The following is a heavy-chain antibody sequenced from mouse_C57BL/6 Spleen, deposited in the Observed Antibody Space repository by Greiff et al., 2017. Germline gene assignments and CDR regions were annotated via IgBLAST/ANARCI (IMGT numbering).Heavy chain of an antibody. CDR1: GFTFSDYG. CDR3: AREYYGSSSGFAY. V-gene: IGHV5-17*01. D-gene: IGHD1-1*01. J-gene: IGHJ3*01. CDR2: ISSGSSTI. Sequence: EVKLVESGGGLVKPGGSLTLSCAASGFTFSDYGMHWVRQAPVKVLAWVAYISSGSSTIYYADTVKGLFTISRDNAKNTLFLQMTSLRSEDTAMYYCAREYYGSSSGFAYWGQGTLVTVSA.